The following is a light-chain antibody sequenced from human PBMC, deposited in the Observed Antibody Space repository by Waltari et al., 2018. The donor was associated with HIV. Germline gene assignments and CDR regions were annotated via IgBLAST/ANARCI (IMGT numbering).Light chain of an antibody. CDR1: NIGSKR. V-gene: IGLV3-21*01. J-gene: IGLJ2*01. CDR3: QVWDSNSDQVV. CDR2: DDD. Sequence: SYVLTQSPSVSLAPGRTARITCGGNNIGSKRVHWYQQKPGQAPVLVIYDDDDRPSGIPEPLAGTTSENRASLNIGGVEGGDEADYYCQVWDSNSDQVVFGGGTRLTVL.